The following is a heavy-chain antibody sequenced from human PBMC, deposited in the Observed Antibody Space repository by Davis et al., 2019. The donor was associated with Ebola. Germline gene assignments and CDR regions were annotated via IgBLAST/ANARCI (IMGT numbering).Heavy chain of an antibody. CDR2: IIPILGIA. D-gene: IGHD6-13*01. Sequence: SVKVSCKASGGTFSSYTISWVRQAPGQGLEWMGRIIPILGIANYAQKFQGRVTITADKSTSTAYMELSSLRSEDTAVYFCARARREQQLGIYYYYYGMDVWGKGTTVTVSS. J-gene: IGHJ6*04. CDR1: GGTFSSYT. CDR3: ARARREQQLGIYYYYYGMDV. V-gene: IGHV1-69*02.